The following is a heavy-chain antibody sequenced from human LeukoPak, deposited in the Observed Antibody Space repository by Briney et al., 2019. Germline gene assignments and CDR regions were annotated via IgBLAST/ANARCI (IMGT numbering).Heavy chain of an antibody. CDR3: AKEGCSSTSCPVYYYYYMDV. J-gene: IGHJ6*03. CDR2: ISGSGGST. CDR1: GFTFSSYA. V-gene: IGHV3-23*01. D-gene: IGHD2-2*01. Sequence: GGSLRLSCAASGFTFSSYAMSWVRQAPGKGLEWVSAISGSGGSTYYADSVKGRFTISRDNSKNTLYLQMNSLRAEDTAVYYCAKEGCSSTSCPVYYYYYMDVWGKGTTVTVSS.